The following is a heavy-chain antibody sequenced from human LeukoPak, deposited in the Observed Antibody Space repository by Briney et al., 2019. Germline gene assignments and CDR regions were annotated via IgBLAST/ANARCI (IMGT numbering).Heavy chain of an antibody. J-gene: IGHJ4*02. CDR1: GFTFSSYA. Sequence: GGSLRLSCAASGFTFSSYAMHWVRQAPGKGLEWVAVISYDGSNKYYVDSVKGRFTISRDNSKNTLYLQMNSLRAEDTAVYYCARDRQWQGPDYWGQGTLVTVSS. D-gene: IGHD6-19*01. V-gene: IGHV3-30-3*01. CDR2: ISYDGSNK. CDR3: ARDRQWQGPDY.